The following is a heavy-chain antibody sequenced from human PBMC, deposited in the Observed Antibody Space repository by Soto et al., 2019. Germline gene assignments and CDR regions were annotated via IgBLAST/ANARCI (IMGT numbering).Heavy chain of an antibody. CDR1: GFTFSSDW. CDR3: ARERTSKGGLDI. CDR2: IISGGTRV. Sequence: EVQLVEAGGGLVQPGGSLRLSCAASGFTFSSDWMNWVRQSPGKGLEWVSRIISGGTRVSYADSVKGRFTITRDNAKNTLYLEMHSLTVDDTAVYYCARERTSKGGLDICGQGTTVTVSS. J-gene: IGHJ6*02. V-gene: IGHV3-74*01.